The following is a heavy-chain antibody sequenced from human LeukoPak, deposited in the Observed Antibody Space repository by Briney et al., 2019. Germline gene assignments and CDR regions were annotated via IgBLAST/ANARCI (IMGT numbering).Heavy chain of an antibody. D-gene: IGHD6-13*01. Sequence: GGSLRLSCAASGFIFSSYNMNWVRQAPGKGLEWVATVSGSGDRMYHADSVKGRFTISRDNSKNTIYLQMNSLRAEDTALYYCAKAAAAPGFDFWGQGTLVTVSS. CDR1: GFIFSSYN. V-gene: IGHV3-23*01. CDR3: AKAAAAPGFDF. J-gene: IGHJ4*02. CDR2: VSGSGDRM.